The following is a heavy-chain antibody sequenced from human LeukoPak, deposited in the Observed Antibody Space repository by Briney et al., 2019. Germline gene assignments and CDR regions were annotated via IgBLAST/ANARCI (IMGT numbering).Heavy chain of an antibody. CDR3: ARGGSLLWFGEYYY. V-gene: IGHV4-39*07. CDR1: GGSISSRSYY. Sequence: PSETLSLTCTVSGGSISSRSYYWGWIRQPPGKGLEWIGNIYYSGSAYYNPSLKSRVTISVDTSKNQFSLKLSSVTAADTAVYYCARGGSLLWFGEYYYWGQGTLVTVSS. CDR2: IYYSGSA. J-gene: IGHJ4*02. D-gene: IGHD3-10*01.